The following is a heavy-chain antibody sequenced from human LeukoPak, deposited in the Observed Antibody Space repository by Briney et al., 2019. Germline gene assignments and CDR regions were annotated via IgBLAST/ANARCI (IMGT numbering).Heavy chain of an antibody. Sequence: GASVKVSCKASGYTFTSYAMHWVRQAPGQRLEWMGWINAGNGNTKYSQKFQGRVTITRDTSASTAYMELSSLRSEDTAVYYCARDRKMYNWNDRSDAFDIWGQGTMVTVSS. CDR1: GYTFTSYA. J-gene: IGHJ3*02. CDR3: ARDRKMYNWNDRSDAFDI. D-gene: IGHD1-1*01. CDR2: INAGNGNT. V-gene: IGHV1-3*01.